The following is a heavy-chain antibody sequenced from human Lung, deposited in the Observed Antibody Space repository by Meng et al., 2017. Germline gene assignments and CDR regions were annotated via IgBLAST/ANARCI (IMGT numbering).Heavy chain of an antibody. CDR2: IYYSGAT. CDR1: GGSIRSTSNY. V-gene: IGHV4-39*01. D-gene: IGHD3-16*01. CDR3: ARRVHDGRHYHYFDY. J-gene: IGHJ4*02. Sequence: QVQLQESGPGLVKPSETLSLTCTVSGGSIRSTSNYWDWVSQPPGTRLEWIGSIYYSGATYYNPSLKSRVTMSVDTSKNQFSLRLSSVTAADTAVYFCARRVHDGRHYHYFDYWGQGALVTVSS.